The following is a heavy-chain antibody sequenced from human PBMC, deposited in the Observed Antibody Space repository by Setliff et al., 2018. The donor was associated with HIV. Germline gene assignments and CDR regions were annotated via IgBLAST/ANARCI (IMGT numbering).Heavy chain of an antibody. J-gene: IGHJ4*02. CDR1: GDSVSGSNW. V-gene: IGHV4-4*08. CDR3: ARHGPLGYCSNGVCYRYYFDY. Sequence: SSETLSLTCNVSGDSVSGSNWWTWVRRSPQKGLEWIGRIYTSGSTNYNPSLKSRVTISVDTSKNQFSLRLSSVTAADTAVYYCARHGPLGYCSNGVCYRYYFDYWGQGTLVTVSS. D-gene: IGHD2-8*01. CDR2: IYTSGST.